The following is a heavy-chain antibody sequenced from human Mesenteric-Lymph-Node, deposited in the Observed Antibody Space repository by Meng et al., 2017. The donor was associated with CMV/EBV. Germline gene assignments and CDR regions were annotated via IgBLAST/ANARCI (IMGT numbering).Heavy chain of an antibody. CDR1: GFTFSSYS. Sequence: GESLKISCAASGFTFSSYSMNWVRQAPGKGLEWVSYISSSGSTIHYADSVKGRFTISRDNAKNSLYLQMKSLRAEDTAVYYCARETTMDVAVDYWGQGTLVTVSS. D-gene: IGHD4-23*01. V-gene: IGHV3-48*04. CDR2: ISSSGSTI. CDR3: ARETTMDVAVDY. J-gene: IGHJ4*02.